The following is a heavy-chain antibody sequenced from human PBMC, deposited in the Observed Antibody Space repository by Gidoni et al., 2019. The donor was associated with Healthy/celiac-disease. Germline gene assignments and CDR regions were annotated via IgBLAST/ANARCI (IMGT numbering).Heavy chain of an antibody. CDR2: ISWNSGSI. J-gene: IGHJ6*02. V-gene: IGHV3-9*01. D-gene: IGHD6-19*01. Sequence: EVQLVESGGGLVQPGRSLRRSCAASGFTFDDYAMHWVRQAPGKGLEWVSGISWNSGSIGYADSVKGRFTISRDNAKNSLYLQMNSLRAEDTALYYCAKDFGPGSIAVAGREGYYYYYYGMDVWGQGTTVTVSS. CDR1: GFTFDDYA. CDR3: AKDFGPGSIAVAGREGYYYYYYGMDV.